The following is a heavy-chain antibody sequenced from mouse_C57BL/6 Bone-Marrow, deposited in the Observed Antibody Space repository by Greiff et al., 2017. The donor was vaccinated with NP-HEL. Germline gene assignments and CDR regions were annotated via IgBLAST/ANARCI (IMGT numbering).Heavy chain of an antibody. J-gene: IGHJ3*01. V-gene: IGHV1-26*01. D-gene: IGHD2-14*01. Sequence: EVQLQQSGPELVKPGASVKISCKASGYTFTDYYMNWVKQSHGKSLEWIGDINPNNGGTSYNQKFKGKATLTVDKSSSTAYMELRSLTSEDSAVYYCGVRRFAYWGQGTLVTVSA. CDR1: GYTFTDYY. CDR2: INPNNGGT. CDR3: GVRRFAY.